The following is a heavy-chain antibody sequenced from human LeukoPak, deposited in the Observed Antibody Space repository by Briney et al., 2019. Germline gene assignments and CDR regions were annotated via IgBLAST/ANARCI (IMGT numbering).Heavy chain of an antibody. CDR3: ASKYYYSYGMDV. V-gene: IGHV4-30-4*01. CDR2: IYYSGST. Sequence: PSETLSLTCTVSGGSISSGDYYWSWIRQPPGKGLEWIGYIYYSGSTFYNPSLKSRVTISVDTSKNQFSLKLNSVTAADTAVYYCASKYYYSYGMDVWGQGTTVTVSS. CDR1: GGSISSGDYY. J-gene: IGHJ6*02.